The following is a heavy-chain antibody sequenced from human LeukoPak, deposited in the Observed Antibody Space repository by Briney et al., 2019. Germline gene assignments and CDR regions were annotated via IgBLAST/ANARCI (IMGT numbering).Heavy chain of an antibody. V-gene: IGHV4-59*08. CDR1: GDSITNHY. D-gene: IGHD4-23*01. CDR3: ARHPGHSSYGPSYYGMDV. CDR2: LYYSGTT. J-gene: IGHJ6*02. Sequence: SETLSLTCNVSGDSITNHYWSWIRQPPGKGLQWIGFLYYSGTTNYNPSLQSRVTISMDTSKIQFSVKLSSVTAADTAVYYCARHPGHSSYGPSYYGMDVWGQGTTVTVSS.